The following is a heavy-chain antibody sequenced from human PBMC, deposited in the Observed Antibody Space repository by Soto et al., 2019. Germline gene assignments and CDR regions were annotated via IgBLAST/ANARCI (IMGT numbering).Heavy chain of an antibody. CDR2: ISGSGGST. D-gene: IGHD2-21*02. Sequence: PGGSLRLSCAASGFTFSSYAMSWVRQAPGKGLEWVSAISGSGGSTYYADSVKGRFTISRDNSKNTLYLQMNSLRAEDTAVYYCARGLKPLGDYHYYYGMDVWGQGTTVTVSS. V-gene: IGHV3-23*01. J-gene: IGHJ6*02. CDR3: ARGLKPLGDYHYYYGMDV. CDR1: GFTFSSYA.